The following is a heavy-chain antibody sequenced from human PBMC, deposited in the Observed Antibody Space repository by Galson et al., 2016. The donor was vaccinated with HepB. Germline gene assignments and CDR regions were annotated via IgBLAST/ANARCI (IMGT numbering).Heavy chain of an antibody. CDR3: ARGDVIQSTFYYYYSGLYV. D-gene: IGHD2/OR15-2a*01. CDR1: GYTFTNYA. CDR2: IDAGNGNT. J-gene: IGHJ6*02. V-gene: IGHV1-3*01. Sequence: SVKVSCKASGYTFTNYAIHWVRQAPGQRLEWMGWIDAGNGNTKYSQKFQGRVTIARDTSASTAYMELSSLRSEDTAAYYCARGDVIQSTFYYYYSGLYVWSQGTTVTVSS.